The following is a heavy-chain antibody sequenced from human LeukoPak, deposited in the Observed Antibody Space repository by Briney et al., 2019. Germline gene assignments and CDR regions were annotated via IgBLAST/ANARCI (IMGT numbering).Heavy chain of an antibody. V-gene: IGHV3-21*01. CDR2: ISSGSGYI. D-gene: IGHD1-26*01. CDR3: ARDSGSYYAFDY. Sequence: KPGGSPRLSCAASGFTFSTYSMNWVRQAPGKGLEWVSSISSGSGYIYYADSVKGRFTISRDNAKSSLYLQMNSLRAEDTAVYYCARDSGSYYAFDYWGQGTLVTVSS. CDR1: GFTFSTYS. J-gene: IGHJ4*02.